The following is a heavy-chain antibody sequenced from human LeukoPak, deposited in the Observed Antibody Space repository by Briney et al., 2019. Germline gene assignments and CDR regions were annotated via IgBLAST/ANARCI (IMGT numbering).Heavy chain of an antibody. CDR2: ISSSGSTI. CDR3: ASLLSHYYDSSGAKFDY. D-gene: IGHD3-22*01. J-gene: IGHJ4*02. Sequence: AGGSLRLSCAASGFTFSSYEMNWVRQAPGKGLEWVSYISSSGSTIYYADSVKGRFTISRDNAKNSLYLQMNSLRAEDTAGYYCASLLSHYYDSSGAKFDYWGQGTLVTVSS. CDR1: GFTFSSYE. V-gene: IGHV3-48*03.